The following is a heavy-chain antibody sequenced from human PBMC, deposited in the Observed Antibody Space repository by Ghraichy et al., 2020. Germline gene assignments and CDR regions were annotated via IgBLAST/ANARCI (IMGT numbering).Heavy chain of an antibody. V-gene: IGHV4-38-2*02. CDR2: IYHSGST. CDR3: ARDGGRGATIEDAFDI. D-gene: IGHD5-24*01. CDR1: GYSISSGYY. J-gene: IGHJ3*02. Sequence: SETLSLTCTVSGYSISSGYYWGWIRQPPGKGLEWIGSIYHSGSTYYNPSLKSRVTISVDTSKNQFSLKLSSVTAADTAVYYCARDGGRGATIEDAFDIWGQGTMVTVSS.